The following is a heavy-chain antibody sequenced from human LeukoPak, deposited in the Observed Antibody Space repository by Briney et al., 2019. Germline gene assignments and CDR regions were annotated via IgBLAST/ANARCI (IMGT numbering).Heavy chain of an antibody. J-gene: IGHJ4*02. D-gene: IGHD2/OR15-2a*01. CDR1: GFTFRGYW. CDR2: INQEASRT. CDR3: AKYLSRAFDS. Sequence: QSGGSLRLSCAASGFTFRGYWMSWVRQAPGKGLEWLGHINQEASRTDHADSVKGRFTISRDNSRNLLYLHMSSLRAEDTAVYYCAKYLSRAFDSWGQGILVSVSS. V-gene: IGHV3-7*01.